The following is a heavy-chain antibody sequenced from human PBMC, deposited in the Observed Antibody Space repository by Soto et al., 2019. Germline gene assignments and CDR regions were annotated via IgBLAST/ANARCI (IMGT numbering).Heavy chain of an antibody. V-gene: IGHV4-39*01. CDR3: ARLPRGLPPIAARDQVDY. CDR1: GGSISSSSYY. J-gene: IGHJ4*02. Sequence: QLQLQESGPGLVKPSETLSLTCTVSGGSISSSSYYWGWIRQPPGKGLEWIGSIYYSGSTYYNPSLKSRVTISVDTSKNQFSLKLSSVTAADTAVYYCARLPRGLPPIAARDQVDYWGQGTLVTVSS. CDR2: IYYSGST. D-gene: IGHD6-6*01.